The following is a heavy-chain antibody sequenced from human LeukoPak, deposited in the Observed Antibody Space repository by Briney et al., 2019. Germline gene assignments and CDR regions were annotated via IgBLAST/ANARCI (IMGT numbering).Heavy chain of an antibody. D-gene: IGHD3-22*01. CDR1: GFTFSDYY. J-gene: IGHJ4*02. CDR3: AKDHKPPYYYDSSGYSDY. Sequence: GGSLRLSCAASGFTFSDYYMSWIRQAPGKGLEWVSYISSSGSTIYYADSVKGRFTISRDNAKNSLYLQMNSLRAEDTAVYYCAKDHKPPYYYDSSGYSDYWGQGTLVTVSS. CDR2: ISSSGSTI. V-gene: IGHV3-11*01.